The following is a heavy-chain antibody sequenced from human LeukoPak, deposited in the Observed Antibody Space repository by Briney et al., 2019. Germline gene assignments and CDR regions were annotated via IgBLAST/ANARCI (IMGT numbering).Heavy chain of an antibody. J-gene: IGHJ4*02. CDR2: ISSGSSYR. V-gene: IGHV3-21*01. Sequence: GGSLRLSCAASGFTFNTYSINWVRQAPGKGLEWVSSISSGSSYRHYAESVKGRFTISRDNAEKSLYLQMNSLRAEDTAVYYCVKEAYYYDSSGYYYYFDYWGQGTLVTVSS. D-gene: IGHD3-22*01. CDR3: VKEAYYYDSSGYYYYFDY. CDR1: GFTFNTYS.